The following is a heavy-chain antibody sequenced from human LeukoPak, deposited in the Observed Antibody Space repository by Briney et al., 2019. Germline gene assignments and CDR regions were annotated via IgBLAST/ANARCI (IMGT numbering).Heavy chain of an antibody. J-gene: IGHJ4*02. CDR3: ARGRSTGFPYYFEY. V-gene: IGHV1-8*03. Sequence: ASVKASCKASGYTFTSYDINWVRQGTGQGLEWMGWMNPNSGNTGYAQKFQGRVTITRNTSISTAYMELSGLRSEDTAVYYCARGRSTGFPYYFEYWGQGTLVTVSS. CDR1: GYTFTSYD. CDR2: MNPNSGNT.